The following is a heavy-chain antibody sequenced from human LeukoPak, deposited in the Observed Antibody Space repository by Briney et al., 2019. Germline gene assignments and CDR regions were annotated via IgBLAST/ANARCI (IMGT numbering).Heavy chain of an antibody. V-gene: IGHV1-69*06. CDR2: IIPIFGTA. D-gene: IGHD3-10*01. CDR3: ATPFADPYYYYYGMDV. CDR1: GGTFSSYA. Sequence: SVKVSCKASGGTFSSYAISWVRQSPGQGLEWMGGIIPIFGTANYAQKFQGRVTITADKSTSTAYMELSSLRSEDTAVYYCATPFADPYYYYYGMDVWGKGTTVTVSS. J-gene: IGHJ6*04.